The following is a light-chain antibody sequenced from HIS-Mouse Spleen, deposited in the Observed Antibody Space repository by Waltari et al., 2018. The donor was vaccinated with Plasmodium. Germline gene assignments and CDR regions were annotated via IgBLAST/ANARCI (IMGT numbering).Light chain of an antibody. CDR2: DVS. CDR3: CSYAGSYTWV. J-gene: IGLJ2*01. V-gene: IGLV2-11*01. CDR1: SSDLGGYNY. Sequence: QSALTQPRSVSGSPGPSVTISCTGTSSDLGGYNYVSWYQQHPGKAPKLMIYDVSKRPAGVPDRFSGSKSGNTASLTISGLQAEDEADYYCCSYAGSYTWVFGGGTKLTVL.